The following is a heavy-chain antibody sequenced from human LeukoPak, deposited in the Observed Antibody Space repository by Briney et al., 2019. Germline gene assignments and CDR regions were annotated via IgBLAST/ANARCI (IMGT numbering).Heavy chain of an antibody. CDR1: GGSISSYY. Sequence: PSETLSLTCTVSGGSISSYYWSWIRQPPGKGLEWIGYIYYSGSTNYNPSLKSRVTTSVDTSKNQFSLKLSSVTTADTAVYYCARGGQWEPQAWAFDIWGQGTMVTVSS. CDR2: IYYSGST. D-gene: IGHD1-26*01. V-gene: IGHV4-59*01. J-gene: IGHJ3*02. CDR3: ARGGQWEPQAWAFDI.